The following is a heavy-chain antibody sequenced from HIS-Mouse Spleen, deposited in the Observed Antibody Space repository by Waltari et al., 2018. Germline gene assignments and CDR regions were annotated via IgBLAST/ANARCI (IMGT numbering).Heavy chain of an antibody. D-gene: IGHD5-18*01. CDR1: GFTFSDYY. CDR3: ARDSVIQGPFYSYGYYFDY. Sequence: QVQLVESGGGLVKPGGSLRLSCAASGFTFSDYYMSWVSQAPGKGLEWVSYISSSGSTIYYADSVKGRFTISRDNAKNSLYLQMNSLRAEDTAVYYCARDSVIQGPFYSYGYYFDYWGQGTLVTVSS. CDR2: ISSSGSTI. J-gene: IGHJ4*02. V-gene: IGHV3-11*01.